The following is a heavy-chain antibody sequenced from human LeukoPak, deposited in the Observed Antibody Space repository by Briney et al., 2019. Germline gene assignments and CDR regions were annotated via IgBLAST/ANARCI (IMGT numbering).Heavy chain of an antibody. Sequence: TGGSLRLSCAASGFTFDDYGMSWVRQAPGKGLEWVSGINWNGGSTGYADSVKGRFTISRDNAKNSLYLQMNSLRAEDTALYYCARDLPRISSWYSFDYWGQGTLVTVSS. D-gene: IGHD6-13*01. V-gene: IGHV3-20*04. CDR3: ARDLPRISSWYSFDY. CDR1: GFTFDDYG. CDR2: INWNGGST. J-gene: IGHJ4*02.